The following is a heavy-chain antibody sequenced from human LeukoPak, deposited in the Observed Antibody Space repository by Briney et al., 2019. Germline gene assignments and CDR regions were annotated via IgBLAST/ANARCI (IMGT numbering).Heavy chain of an antibody. J-gene: IGHJ4*02. V-gene: IGHV4-59*01. CDR2: IYYSGSA. D-gene: IGHD6-19*01. CDR1: GGSINGFD. CDR3: ARDRDSSGWFDY. Sequence: PSETLSLTCTVSGGSINGFDWGWIRQPPGEGLEWIGFIYYSGSANYNPSLKSRVTMSVDMSKNQFSLKLSSVTAADTAFYYCARDRDSSGWFDYWGQGALVTVSS.